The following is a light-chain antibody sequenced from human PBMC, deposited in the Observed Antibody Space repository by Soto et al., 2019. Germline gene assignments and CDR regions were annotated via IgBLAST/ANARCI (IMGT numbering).Light chain of an antibody. V-gene: IGKV1-5*01. CDR1: QPVSTW. CDR3: QQYNCLLFT. Sequence: DVLMTQSPSTLSAFVGDTVFITCRASQPVSTWVACYAQKPGKAPNLLISEASSLACGVPARFSGSGSGTEFTLTISSLQHSDSGTEFCQQYNCLLFTFGPGTQVDI. J-gene: IGKJ3*01. CDR2: EAS.